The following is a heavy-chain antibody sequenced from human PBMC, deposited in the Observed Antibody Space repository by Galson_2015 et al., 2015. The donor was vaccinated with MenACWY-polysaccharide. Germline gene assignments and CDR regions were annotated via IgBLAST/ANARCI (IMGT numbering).Heavy chain of an antibody. CDR2: INTNTGNP. V-gene: IGHV7-4-1*02. Sequence: SVKVSCKASGYTFTSYAMNWVRQAPGQGLEWLGRINTNTGNPTYAQGFTGRFVISLDTSVSTTYLQVSSLKAEDTAVYYCARAGITMPNSRDAFDIWGQGTLVTVSS. CDR3: ARAGITMPNSRDAFDI. D-gene: IGHD3-10*01. CDR1: GYTFTSYA. J-gene: IGHJ3*02.